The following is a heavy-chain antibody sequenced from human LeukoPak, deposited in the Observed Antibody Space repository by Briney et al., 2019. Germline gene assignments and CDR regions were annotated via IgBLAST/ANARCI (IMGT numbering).Heavy chain of an antibody. CDR1: GYTFTSYD. Sequence: ASVTVSCKASGYTFTSYDINWVRQAPGQGLEWMGWMNPNSGNTGYAQKFQGRVTMTRNNSISTAYMELSSLRSEDTAVYYCARSRGRGYEIWGQGTLVTVSS. V-gene: IGHV1-8*01. CDR2: MNPNSGNT. CDR3: ARSRGRGYEI. D-gene: IGHD5-12*01. J-gene: IGHJ4*02.